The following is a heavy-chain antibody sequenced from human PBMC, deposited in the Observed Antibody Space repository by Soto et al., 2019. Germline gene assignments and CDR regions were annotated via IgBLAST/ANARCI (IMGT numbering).Heavy chain of an antibody. CDR1: GYTFTSYG. CDR3: ARGGPPPNDYGDYGEEDY. V-gene: IGHV1-18*01. Sequence: ASVKVSCKASGYTFTSYGISWVRQAPGQGLEWMGWISAYNGNTNYAQKLQGRVTMTTDTSTSTAYMELRSLRSDDTAVYYCARGGPPPNDYGDYGEEDYWGQGTLVTVSS. CDR2: ISAYNGNT. D-gene: IGHD4-17*01. J-gene: IGHJ4*02.